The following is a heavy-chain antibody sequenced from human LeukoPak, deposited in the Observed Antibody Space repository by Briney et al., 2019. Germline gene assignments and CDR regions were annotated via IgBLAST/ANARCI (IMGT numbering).Heavy chain of an antibody. V-gene: IGHV3-30*04. CDR1: GFTFSSYV. Sequence: PGGSLRLSCAASGFTFSSYVMHWVRQAPGKGLEWVTLISYDESNKYYADSVKVRFTISRDNSKNTLYLQMNSLRAEDTAVYYCARDFAYYDSSGYYYEDYFDYWGQGILVTVSS. CDR3: ARDFAYYDSSGYYYEDYFDY. D-gene: IGHD3-22*01. J-gene: IGHJ4*02. CDR2: ISYDESNK.